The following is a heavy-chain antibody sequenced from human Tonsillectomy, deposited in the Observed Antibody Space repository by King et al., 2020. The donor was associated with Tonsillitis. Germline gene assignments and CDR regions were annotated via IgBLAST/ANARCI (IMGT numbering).Heavy chain of an antibody. Sequence: VQLVESGAEVKKPGSSVKVSCKASGGSFSGYAISWVRQAPGQGLEWMGGFIAIFRTANYAQKFQGRVTITADESTSTAYMELSSLRSEDTAVYYCARVQDGYDPTPSGYHDALDIWGQGTMVTVSS. CDR2: FIAIFRTA. J-gene: IGHJ3*02. D-gene: IGHD5-12*01. V-gene: IGHV1-69*01. CDR3: ARVQDGYDPTPSGYHDALDI. CDR1: GGSFSGYA.